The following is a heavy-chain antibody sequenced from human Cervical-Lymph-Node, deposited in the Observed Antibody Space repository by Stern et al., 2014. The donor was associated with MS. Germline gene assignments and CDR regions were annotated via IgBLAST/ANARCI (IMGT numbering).Heavy chain of an antibody. CDR3: ARGYYYGSGNAFDI. CDR2: IYYSGST. V-gene: IGHV4-59*01. CDR1: GGSISSYY. Sequence: QLQLQESGPGLVKPSETLSLTCTVSGGSISSYYWSWIRQPPGQGLEWIGDIYYSGSTNYNPSLKSRVTISVDTSKNQFSLKLSSVTAADTAVYYCARGYYYGSGNAFDIWGQGTMVTVSS. J-gene: IGHJ3*02. D-gene: IGHD3-10*01.